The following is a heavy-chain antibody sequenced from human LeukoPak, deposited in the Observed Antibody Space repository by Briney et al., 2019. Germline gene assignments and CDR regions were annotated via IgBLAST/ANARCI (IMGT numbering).Heavy chain of an antibody. D-gene: IGHD5-12*01. CDR1: GFTFSSYA. CDR2: ISGSGGST. CDR3: AKGDSGYDWYWFDP. V-gene: IGHV3-23*01. Sequence: GGSLRLSCAASGFTFSSYAMSWVRQAPGKGLEWVSAISGSGGSTYYADSVKGRFTISRDNSKNTLYLQMNSLRAEDTAVYYRAKGDSGYDWYWFDPWGQGTLVTVSS. J-gene: IGHJ5*02.